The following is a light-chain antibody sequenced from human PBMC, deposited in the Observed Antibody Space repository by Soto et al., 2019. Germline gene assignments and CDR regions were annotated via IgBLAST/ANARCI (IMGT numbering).Light chain of an antibody. Sequence: SVLTQPPSASGTPGQRVTISCSGRSSDIGSNTVNWYQQLPGTAPKLLIYRDNHRPSGIPDRFSGSKSGTSASLDISGLQSGDEADYYCTAWDGSLNVRLFGGGTKVTVL. CDR3: TAWDGSLNVRL. V-gene: IGLV1-44*01. CDR1: SSDIGSNT. J-gene: IGLJ3*02. CDR2: RDN.